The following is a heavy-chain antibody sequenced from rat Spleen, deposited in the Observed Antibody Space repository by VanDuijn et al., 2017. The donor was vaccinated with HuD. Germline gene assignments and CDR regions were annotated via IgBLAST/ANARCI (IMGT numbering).Heavy chain of an antibody. J-gene: IGHJ2*01. CDR3: TTPRDTAGIPP. D-gene: IGHD1-9*01. CDR2: IIYDGSRT. CDR1: GFTFSDYN. Sequence: EVQLVESGGGLAQPGRSLKLSCAASGFTFSDYNMAWVRQAPKKGLEWVATIIYDGSRTYYRDSVKGRFTISRDNAKRTLYLQMDSLRSEDTATYYCTTPRDTAGIPPWGQGVMVTVSS. V-gene: IGHV5S10*01.